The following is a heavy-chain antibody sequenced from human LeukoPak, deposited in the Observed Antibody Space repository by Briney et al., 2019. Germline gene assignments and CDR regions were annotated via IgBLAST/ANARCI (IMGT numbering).Heavy chain of an antibody. CDR3: ARGAVRYFDWLRLGDY. CDR1: GFTFSSYG. D-gene: IGHD3-9*01. J-gene: IGHJ4*02. V-gene: IGHV3-33*01. Sequence: PGGSLRLSCAASGFTFSSYGMHWVRQAPGKGLEWEAVIWYDGSNKYYADSVKGRFTISRDNSKNTLYLQMNSLRAEDTAVYYCARGAVRYFDWLRLGDYWGQGTLVTVSS. CDR2: IWYDGSNK.